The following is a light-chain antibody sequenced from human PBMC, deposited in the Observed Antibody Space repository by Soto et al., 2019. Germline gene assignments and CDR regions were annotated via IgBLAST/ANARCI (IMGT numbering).Light chain of an antibody. Sequence: QSALTQPASVSGSPEQSITISCTGPGSDVGSFDLVSWYQQHPGKAPKLIIFEGSKRPSGVSDRFSGSKSDNRASLTISGLQTEDEGDYYCCSYAGNYVVFGGGTKLTVL. CDR3: CSYAGNYVV. CDR1: GSDVGSFDL. J-gene: IGLJ2*01. CDR2: EGS. V-gene: IGLV2-23*01.